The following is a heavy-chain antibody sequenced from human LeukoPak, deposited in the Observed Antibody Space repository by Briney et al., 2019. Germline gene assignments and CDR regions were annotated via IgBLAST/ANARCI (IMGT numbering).Heavy chain of an antibody. CDR3: ARDLIVIIPTAVAGAFDI. D-gene: IGHD2-2*01. V-gene: IGHV1-8*01. Sequence: WASVKVSCKASGYTFTSYHIDWVRQAPGQGPEWMGWMNAKSGHTGYAQNLEGRVTMTRDTSTNTAYMELRSLRSEDTAVYFCARDLIVIIPTAVAGAFDIWGQGTMVTVSS. J-gene: IGHJ3*02. CDR2: MNAKSGHT. CDR1: GYTFTSYH.